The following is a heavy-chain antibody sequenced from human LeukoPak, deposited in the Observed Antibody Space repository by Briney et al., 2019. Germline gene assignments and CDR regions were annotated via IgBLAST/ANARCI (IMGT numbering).Heavy chain of an antibody. Sequence: TSETLSLTCAVYGGSFSGYYWSWIRQPPGKGLEWIGEINHSGSTNYNPSLKSRVTISVDTSKNQFSLKLSSVTAADTAVYYCARGTGYSSGWYEGAFDIWGQGTMVTVSS. CDR3: ARGTGYSSGWYEGAFDI. CDR2: INHSGST. CDR1: GGSFSGYY. V-gene: IGHV4-34*01. J-gene: IGHJ3*02. D-gene: IGHD6-19*01.